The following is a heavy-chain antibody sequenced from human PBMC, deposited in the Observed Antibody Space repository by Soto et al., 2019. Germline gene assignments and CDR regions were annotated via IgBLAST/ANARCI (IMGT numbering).Heavy chain of an antibody. V-gene: IGHV1-69*04. CDR2: IIPILGIA. Sequence: SVKVSCKASGGTFSSYTFSWVRQAPGKGLEGMGRIIPILGIANYAQKFQGRVTITADKSTSTAYMELSSLRSEDTAVHYCARDGGQPRGYCTNGVCYRLNDAFDIWGQGTMVTVSS. CDR1: GGTFSSYT. D-gene: IGHD2-8*01. CDR3: ARDGGQPRGYCTNGVCYRLNDAFDI. J-gene: IGHJ3*02.